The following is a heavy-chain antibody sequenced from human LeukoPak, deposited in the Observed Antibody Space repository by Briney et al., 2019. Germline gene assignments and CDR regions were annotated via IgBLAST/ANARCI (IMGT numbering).Heavy chain of an antibody. CDR1: GFTFSSYA. J-gene: IGHJ4*02. CDR3: AKDQELELYFDY. V-gene: IGHV3-23*01. D-gene: IGHD1-7*01. Sequence: GGSLRLSCAASGFTFSSYAMSWVRQAPRKGLEWVSAISGSGGSTYYADSVKGRFTISRDNSKNTLYLQMNSLRAEDTAVYYWAKDQELELYFDYWGQGTLVTVSS. CDR2: ISGSGGST.